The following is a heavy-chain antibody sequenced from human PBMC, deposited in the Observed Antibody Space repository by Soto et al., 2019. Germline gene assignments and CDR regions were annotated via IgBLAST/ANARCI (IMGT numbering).Heavy chain of an antibody. CDR3: AREAVAAKRAFDI. Sequence: PSETLSLTCIVSGGSVSSASYYWSWIRQPPGKGLEWIGDIYYSGSTKYNPSLKSRVTISVDTSKNQFSLKLSSVTAADTAVYYWAREAVAAKRAFDIRGQGTMVTVS. J-gene: IGHJ3*02. CDR2: IYYSGST. CDR1: GGSVSSASYY. D-gene: IGHD6-19*01. V-gene: IGHV4-61*01.